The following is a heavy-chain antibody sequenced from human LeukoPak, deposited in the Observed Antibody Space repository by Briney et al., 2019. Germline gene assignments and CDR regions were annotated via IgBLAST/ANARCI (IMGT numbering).Heavy chain of an antibody. D-gene: IGHD3-16*01. CDR1: GGSISSGGYY. J-gene: IGHJ3*02. CDR2: IYYSGST. V-gene: IGHV4-31*03. Sequence: SETLSLTCTVSGGSISSGGYYWSWIRQHPGKGLEWIGDIYYSGSTYYNPSLKSRVTISVDTSKNQFSLKLSSVTAADTAVYYCARDLGPHDAFDIWGQGTMVTVSS. CDR3: ARDLGPHDAFDI.